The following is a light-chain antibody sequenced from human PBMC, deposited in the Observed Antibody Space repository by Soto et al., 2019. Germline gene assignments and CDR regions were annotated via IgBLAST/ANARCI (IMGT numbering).Light chain of an antibody. CDR1: SSDVGGYNY. J-gene: IGLJ1*01. CDR2: EVG. CDR3: SSYTRGSPDV. Sequence: QSVLTQPASVSGSPGQSITISCTGTSSDVGGYNYVSWYQQHPGKAPKLVIYEVGNRPSGVSNRFSGSKSGNSASLTISGLQAEDEADYYCSSYTRGSPDVFGTGTKFTAL. V-gene: IGLV2-14*01.